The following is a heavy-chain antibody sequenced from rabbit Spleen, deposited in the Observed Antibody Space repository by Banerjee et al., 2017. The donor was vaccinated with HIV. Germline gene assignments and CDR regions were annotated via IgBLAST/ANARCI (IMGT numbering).Heavy chain of an antibody. D-gene: IGHD8-1*01. V-gene: IGHV1S40*01. J-gene: IGHJ6*01. Sequence: QSLEESGGDLVKLGASLTLTCTASGVSFSISSYMCWVRQAPGKGLEWIACIDAGSSAFTYFATWAKGRFTISKTSSTTVTLQMTRLTAADTATYFCARDTGSSFSSYGMDLWGPGTLVTVS. CDR1: GVSFSISSY. CDR2: IDAGSSAFT. CDR3: ARDTGSSFSSYGMDL.